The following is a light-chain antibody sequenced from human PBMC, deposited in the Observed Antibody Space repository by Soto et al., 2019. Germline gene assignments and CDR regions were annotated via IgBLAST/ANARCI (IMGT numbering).Light chain of an antibody. CDR3: QQYGSSPWT. J-gene: IGKJ1*01. Sequence: EIVLTQSACTLSLSAGDRATLSCGASQSVSSSYLGWYQQKTGQAPRLVIYGASSRATGIPDRFSGSVSGTDFNLTISRLETEDFAVYYCQQYGSSPWTFGQGTKVDIK. CDR1: QSVSSSY. CDR2: GAS. V-gene: IGKV3-20*01.